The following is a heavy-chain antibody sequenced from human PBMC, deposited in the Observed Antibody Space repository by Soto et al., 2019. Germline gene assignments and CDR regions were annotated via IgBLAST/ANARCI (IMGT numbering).Heavy chain of an antibody. CDR2: VNYSGST. CDR3: ARVPPGSGTYFNYYYVMDV. CDR1: GDSISGGNYY. Sequence: QVQLQESGPGLVKPSQTLSLSCTLSGDSISGGNYYWGWIRHSPGKGLEWIAYVNYSGSTYWNQSLRGRITMSVDTWKNQFSLKLRSVTAADTAVYYCARVPPGSGTYFNYYYVMDVCGQGTTVTVSS. V-gene: IGHV4-30-4*01. J-gene: IGHJ6*02. D-gene: IGHD3-10*01.